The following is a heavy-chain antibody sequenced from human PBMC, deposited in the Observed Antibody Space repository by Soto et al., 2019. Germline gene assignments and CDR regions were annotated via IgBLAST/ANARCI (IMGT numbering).Heavy chain of an antibody. CDR3: GSRH. CDR2: IKSKSDGGTT. J-gene: IGHJ4*02. CDR1: GFTFNYAW. Sequence: EVQLVESGGGLVKPGGSLRLSCAASGFTFNYAWMNWVRQAPGKGLEWVGHIKSKSDGGTTDYAAPVKGRFTISRDDSRNTVYLQMTSLKTEDTAMYYCGSRHWGQGTLVTVSS. V-gene: IGHV3-15*07.